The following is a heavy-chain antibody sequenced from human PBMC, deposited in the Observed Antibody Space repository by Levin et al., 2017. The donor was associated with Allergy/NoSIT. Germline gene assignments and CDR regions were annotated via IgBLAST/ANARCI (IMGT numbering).Heavy chain of an antibody. V-gene: IGHV4-39*01. CDR2: VYYDGST. D-gene: IGHD3-16*02. J-gene: IGHJ1*01. CDR1: GGSISGSSYY. CDR3: ASRTYRD. Sequence: SETLSPTCTVSGGSISGSSYYWGWIRQPPGKGLEWIGSVYYDGSTYYSPSLKSRITVSVDTSKNQFSLKVKSVTAADTAVHYCASRTYRDWGQGTLVTVSS.